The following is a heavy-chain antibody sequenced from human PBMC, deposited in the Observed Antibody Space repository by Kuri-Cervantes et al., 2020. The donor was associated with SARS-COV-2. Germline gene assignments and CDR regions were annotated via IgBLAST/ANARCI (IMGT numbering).Heavy chain of an antibody. J-gene: IGHJ4*02. V-gene: IGHV1-2*02. CDR2: INPNSGGT. CDR3: AREEYSSSYLVKPRIFDY. D-gene: IGHD6-6*01. CDR1: GYTFTGYY. Sequence: ASVKVSCKTSGYTFTGYYIHWVRQAPGQGLEWMGWINPNSGGTNYAQKFQGRVTMTRDTSTSTVYMELSSLRSEDTAVYYCAREEYSSSYLVKPRIFDYWGQGTLVTVSS.